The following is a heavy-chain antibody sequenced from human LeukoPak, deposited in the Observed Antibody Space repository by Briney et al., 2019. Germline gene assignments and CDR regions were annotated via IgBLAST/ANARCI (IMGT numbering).Heavy chain of an antibody. Sequence: PSETLSLTCTVSGGSISSGGYYWSWIRQHPGKGLEWIGYIYYSGSTYYNPSLKSRVTISVDTSKNQFSLKLSSVTAADTAVYYCARVLTTGPYGDGPYYYGMDVWGQGTTVTVSS. J-gene: IGHJ6*02. CDR3: ARVLTTGPYGDGPYYYGMDV. V-gene: IGHV4-31*03. D-gene: IGHD4/OR15-4a*01. CDR1: GGSISSGGYY. CDR2: IYYSGST.